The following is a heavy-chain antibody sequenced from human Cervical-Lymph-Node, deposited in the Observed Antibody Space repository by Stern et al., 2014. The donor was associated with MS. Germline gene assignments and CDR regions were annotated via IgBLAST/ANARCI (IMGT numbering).Heavy chain of an antibody. J-gene: IGHJ2*01. D-gene: IGHD5-24*01. CDR3: ARRVEMTTISWYFDL. CDR1: GYYFSAYW. CDR2: IYPGDSDP. V-gene: IGHV5-51*01. Sequence: EVQLVESGPEVKKSGASLKISCKGSGYYFSAYWIGWVRQMPGKGLEWMGIIYPGDSDPRYSPSFQGQVTISVDKSISTAYLQWSSLEASDTAIYYCARRVEMTTISWYFDLWGRGTLVTVSS.